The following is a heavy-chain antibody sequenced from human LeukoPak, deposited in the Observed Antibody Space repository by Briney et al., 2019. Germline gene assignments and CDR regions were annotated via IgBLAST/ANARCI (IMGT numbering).Heavy chain of an antibody. CDR1: GYTFTGYY. D-gene: IGHD2-21*02. V-gene: IGHV1-2*02. CDR2: INPNSGGT. Sequence: APVKVSCKASGYTFTGYYMHWVRQAPGQGLEWMGWINPNSGGTNYAQKFQGRVTMTRDTSISTAYMELSRLRSDDTAVYYCARVRDCGGDCYSPTDYWGQGTLVTVSS. J-gene: IGHJ4*02. CDR3: ARVRDCGGDCYSPTDY.